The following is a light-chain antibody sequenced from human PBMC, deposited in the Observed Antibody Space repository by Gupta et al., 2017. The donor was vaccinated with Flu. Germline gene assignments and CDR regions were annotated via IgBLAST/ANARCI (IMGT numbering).Light chain of an antibody. CDR2: DVT. CDR3: SSHAGRVTWV. J-gene: IGLJ1*01. V-gene: IGLV2-11*01. Sequence: QSAPTQPRPVSGPPGQSVTISCTGTINDVGASNLVSWNEQPPGNAPNLIFYDVTERPSGVPDRFSGSKSGNTASLTISGLQADDEADYYCSSHAGRVTWVFGTGTTVTVL. CDR1: INDVGASNL.